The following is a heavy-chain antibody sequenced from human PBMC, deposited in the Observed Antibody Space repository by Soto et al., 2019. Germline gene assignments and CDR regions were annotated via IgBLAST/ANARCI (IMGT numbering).Heavy chain of an antibody. D-gene: IGHD3-10*01. CDR2: INAGNGNT. Sequence: QVQLVQSGAEVKKPGASVKVSCKASGYTFTSYAMYWVRQAPGQRLEWMGWINAGNGNTKYSQKFQGSVTITRDTSASTPYMERSSLRSEDTAVYHCARAPGGGFGEFWGQGTLVTVSS. CDR1: GYTFTSYA. J-gene: IGHJ1*01. V-gene: IGHV1-3*01. CDR3: ARAPGGGFGEF.